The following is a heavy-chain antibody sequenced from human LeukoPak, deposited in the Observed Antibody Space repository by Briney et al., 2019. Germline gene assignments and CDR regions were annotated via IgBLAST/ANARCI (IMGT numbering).Heavy chain of an antibody. J-gene: IGHJ4*02. V-gene: IGHV1-3*01. CDR1: GYTFTSYA. CDR2: INAGNGNT. D-gene: IGHD6-13*01. CDR3: ARDPIGSRWPYRFDY. Sequence: GASVKVSCKASGYTFTSYAMHWVRQAPGQRLEWMGWINAGNGNTKYSEKFQARVTITRDTSASTAYMELSSLRSEDTAVYYCARDPIGSRWPYRFDYWGQGTLVTVSS.